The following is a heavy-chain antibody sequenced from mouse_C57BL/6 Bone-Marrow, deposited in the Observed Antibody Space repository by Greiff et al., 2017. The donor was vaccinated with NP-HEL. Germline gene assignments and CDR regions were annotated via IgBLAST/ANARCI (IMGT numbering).Heavy chain of an antibody. CDR1: GYSFTDYN. CDR3: VGYYSNYEDAMDY. CDR2: INPNYGTT. Sequence: EVKLQESGPELVKPGASVKISCKASGYSFTDYNMNWVKQSNGKSLEWIGVINPNYGTTSYNQKFKGKATLTVDQSSSTAYMQLNSLTSEDSAVYYCVGYYSNYEDAMDYWGQGTSVTVSS. J-gene: IGHJ4*01. D-gene: IGHD2-5*01. V-gene: IGHV1-39*01.